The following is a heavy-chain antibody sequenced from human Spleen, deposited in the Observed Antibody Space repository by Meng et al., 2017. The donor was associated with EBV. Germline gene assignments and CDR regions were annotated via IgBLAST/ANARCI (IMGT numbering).Heavy chain of an antibody. J-gene: IGHJ4*02. CDR3: ARTESLAVAGSLGY. D-gene: IGHD6-19*01. V-gene: IGHV4-4*02. CDR1: GDSISNNNW. CDR2: IYHGGST. Sequence: QGQLQESGPGLVKPSGTLSLMCTVSGDSISNNNWWSWVRQTPGKGLEWIAEIYHGGSTNYNPSLKSRVTITIDKSKNQFSLRLSSVTAADTAVYFCARTESLAVAGSLGYWGQGTLVTVSS.